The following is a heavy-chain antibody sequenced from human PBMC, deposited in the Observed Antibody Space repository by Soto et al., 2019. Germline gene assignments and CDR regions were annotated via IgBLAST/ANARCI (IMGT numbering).Heavy chain of an antibody. CDR3: ARDQCFGGGRSCYYFDF. Sequence: GGSLKLSCAASGFTFTTYAIHWVRQAPGKGLEWVAVISNDGRGKYYADSVKGRFTISRDNSKNTLYLQMNSLRSDDTAVYYCARDQCFGGGRSCYYFDFWGQGTLVTVSS. V-gene: IGHV3-30*04. D-gene: IGHD2-15*01. J-gene: IGHJ4*02. CDR1: GFTFTTYA. CDR2: ISNDGRGK.